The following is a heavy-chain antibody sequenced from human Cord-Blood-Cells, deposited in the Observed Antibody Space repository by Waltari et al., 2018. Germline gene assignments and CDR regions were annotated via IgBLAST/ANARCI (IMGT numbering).Heavy chain of an antibody. J-gene: IGHJ5*02. Sequence: EVQLVESGGGLVKPGGSLRLSCAASGFTFSSYSMNWVRQAPGKWMEWVSSISSSSSYIYYADSVKGRFTISRDNAKNSLYLQMNSLRAEDTAVYYCARMPVFWSGYYTRENWFDPWGQGTLVTVSS. CDR3: ARMPVFWSGYYTRENWFDP. V-gene: IGHV3-21*01. CDR1: GFTFSSYS. D-gene: IGHD3-3*01. CDR2: ISSSSSYI.